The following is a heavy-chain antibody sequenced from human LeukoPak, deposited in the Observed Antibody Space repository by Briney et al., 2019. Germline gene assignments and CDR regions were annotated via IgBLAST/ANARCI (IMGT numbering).Heavy chain of an antibody. Sequence: GGSLRLTCEASGFTFSNYAMHWVRQAPGKGLEGVALIWYDGRTEFYADSVKGRFTISRDNSENTLFLQMNSLRVEDTAVYYCARGVGYQNYYFDYWGQGTLVTVSS. J-gene: IGHJ4*02. CDR2: IWYDGRTE. V-gene: IGHV3-33*01. CDR3: ARGVGYQNYYFDY. D-gene: IGHD2-2*01. CDR1: GFTFSNYA.